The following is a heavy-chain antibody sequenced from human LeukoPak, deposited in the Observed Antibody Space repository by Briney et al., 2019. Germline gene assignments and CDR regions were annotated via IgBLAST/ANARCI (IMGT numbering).Heavy chain of an antibody. CDR3: ARESTWYYFDY. D-gene: IGHD5/OR15-5a*01. Sequence: ASETLSLTCAVYGGSFSGYYWSWIRQPPGKGLEWIGYIYYSGSTNYNPSLKSRVTISVDTSKNQFSLKLSSVTAADTAVYYCARESTWYYFDYWGQGTLVTVSS. J-gene: IGHJ4*02. CDR1: GGSFSGYY. CDR2: IYYSGST. V-gene: IGHV4-59*01.